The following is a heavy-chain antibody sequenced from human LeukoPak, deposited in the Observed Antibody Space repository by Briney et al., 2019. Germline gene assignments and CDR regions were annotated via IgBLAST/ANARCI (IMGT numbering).Heavy chain of an antibody. V-gene: IGHV6-1*01. J-gene: IGHJ4*02. CDR3: AREGSSSFDY. Sequence: SQTLSLTCVISGDSVSSHTTAWNWIRQSPSRGLEWLGRTYYRSKWYNDYAVSVKSRITINSDTSKNQFSLQLNSVTPEDTAVYYCAREGSSSFDYWGQGTLVTVSS. CDR2: TYYRSKWYN. D-gene: IGHD6-13*01. CDR1: GDSVSSHTTA.